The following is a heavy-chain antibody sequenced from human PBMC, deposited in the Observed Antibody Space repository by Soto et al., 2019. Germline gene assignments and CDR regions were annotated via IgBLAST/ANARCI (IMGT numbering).Heavy chain of an antibody. CDR1: GGSISSYY. CDR2: IYYSGST. D-gene: IGHD2-15*01. V-gene: IGHV4-59*01. Sequence: QVQLQESGPGLVKPSETLSLTCTVSGGSISSYYWSWIRQPPGKGLEWIGYIYYSGSTNYNPSRKSRVTISVDTSKNQFSLKLSSVIAADTAVYYCARSYRRYCSGGSCYSYYYYYMDVWGKGTTVTVSS. CDR3: ARSYRRYCSGGSCYSYYYYYMDV. J-gene: IGHJ6*03.